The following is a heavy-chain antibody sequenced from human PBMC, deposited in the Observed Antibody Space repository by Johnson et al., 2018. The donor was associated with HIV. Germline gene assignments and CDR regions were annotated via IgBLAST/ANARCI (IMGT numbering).Heavy chain of an antibody. D-gene: IGHD3-3*01. CDR1: GFTFSSYA. V-gene: IGHV3-30*14. Sequence: QMQLVESGGGVVQPGRSLRLSCAASGFTFSSYAMHWVRQAPGKGLEWVAVISYDGSNKYYADSVKGRFTISRDNSKNTLYLQMNSLRAEDTAVYYCARTSLEWLLFAFDIWGQGTMVTVSS. CDR2: ISYDGSNK. CDR3: ARTSLEWLLFAFDI. J-gene: IGHJ3*02.